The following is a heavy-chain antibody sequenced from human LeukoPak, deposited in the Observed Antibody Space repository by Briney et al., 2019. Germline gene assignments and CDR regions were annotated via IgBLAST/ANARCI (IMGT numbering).Heavy chain of an antibody. CDR2: INQDGSET. J-gene: IGHJ4*02. CDR1: GFTFTNFW. V-gene: IGHV3-7*01. CDR3: VKPYYYSSGSLN. D-gene: IGHD3-10*01. Sequence: GGSLRLSCTASGFTFTNFWMSWVRQAPGMGLAWVATINQDGSETYFVDSVKGRFTISRDNAKNSLYLQMHSLRADDTAIYYCVKPYYYSSGSLNWGQGTLVTVSS.